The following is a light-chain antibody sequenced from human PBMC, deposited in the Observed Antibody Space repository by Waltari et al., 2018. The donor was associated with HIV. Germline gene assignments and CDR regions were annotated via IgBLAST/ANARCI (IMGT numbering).Light chain of an antibody. J-gene: IGKJ2*01. V-gene: IGKV1-5*03. Sequence: DIQMTQSPSALSASVGDRVTITCRAGPPIRGWLVWYQQKPGKAPKLLIYKASNLQSGVPSRFSGSGSGTEFTLTISSLQPDDSATYYCQQYNSYWYTFGPGTKLEI. CDR1: PPIRGW. CDR3: QQYNSYWYT. CDR2: KAS.